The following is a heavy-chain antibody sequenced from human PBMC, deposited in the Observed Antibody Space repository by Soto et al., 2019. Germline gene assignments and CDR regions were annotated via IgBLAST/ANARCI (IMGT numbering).Heavy chain of an antibody. J-gene: IGHJ2*01. CDR2: FSAYNGNT. Sequence: QVQLVQSGAEVKKPGASVKVSCKASGYTFTSYGITWVRQAPGQGLEWMGRFSAYNGNTNYAQKLQGRVTMTTDTSTSTGSMELRSLRSDDTAVYSCARSRTGDYGEYPPWYFDLWGRGTLVTVSS. V-gene: IGHV1-18*01. CDR3: ARSRTGDYGEYPPWYFDL. D-gene: IGHD4-17*01. CDR1: GYTFTSYG.